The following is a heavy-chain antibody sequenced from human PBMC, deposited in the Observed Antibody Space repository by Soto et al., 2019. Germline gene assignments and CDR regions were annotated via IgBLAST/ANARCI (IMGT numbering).Heavy chain of an antibody. V-gene: IGHV4-59*01. CDR3: ARYRREAVAGYTLDN. Sequence: SETLSLTCTVSCGSISSNYWTWIRQPPGKGLEWIGYVYNSGSTNYNPSLKSRVTISEDTSKSQFSLKVNSMTAADTAVYYCARYRREAVAGYTLDNWGQGILVTVSS. CDR1: CGSISSNY. D-gene: IGHD6-13*01. J-gene: IGHJ4*02. CDR2: VYNSGST.